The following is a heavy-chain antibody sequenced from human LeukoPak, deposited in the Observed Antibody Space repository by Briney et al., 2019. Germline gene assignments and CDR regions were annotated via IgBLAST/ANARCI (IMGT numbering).Heavy chain of an antibody. Sequence: GGSLRLSCAASGFTFSSYSMNWVRQAPGKGLEWVSSISSSSSYIYYADSVKGRFTISRDNAKNSLYLQMNSLRGEDTAVYYCVRGRGSYGWFDPWGQGTLVTVSS. V-gene: IGHV3-21*01. CDR2: ISSSSSYI. J-gene: IGHJ5*02. CDR3: VRGRGSYGWFDP. D-gene: IGHD3-10*01. CDR1: GFTFSSYS.